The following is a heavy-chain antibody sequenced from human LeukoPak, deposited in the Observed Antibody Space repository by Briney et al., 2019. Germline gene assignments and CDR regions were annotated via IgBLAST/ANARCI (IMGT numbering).Heavy chain of an antibody. CDR2: ISDSGGRT. CDR1: GFTFSSHA. J-gene: IGHJ4*02. Sequence: GGSLSLSCGASGFTFSSHAKNWVRQAPGKGLEWVSAISDSGGRTYYADSVKGRFTISRDNSKNTLYLQMSSLRAEDTAVYYCTKEGKTRNWNYYQAKPVYWGQGTLVTVSS. D-gene: IGHD1-7*01. CDR3: TKEGKTRNWNYYQAKPVY. V-gene: IGHV3-23*01.